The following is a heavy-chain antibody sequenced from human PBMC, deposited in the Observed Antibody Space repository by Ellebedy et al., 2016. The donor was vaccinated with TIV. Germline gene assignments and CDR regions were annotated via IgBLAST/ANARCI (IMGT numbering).Heavy chain of an antibody. CDR1: GGSISSSSYY. D-gene: IGHD6-19*01. CDR3: ARDTAVAHLGDYYYYYGMDV. CDR2: IYYSGST. V-gene: IGHV4-39*07. J-gene: IGHJ6*02. Sequence: MPSETLSLTCTVSGGSISSSSYYWGWIRQPPGKGLEWIGSIYYSGSTYYNPSLKSRVTISVDTSKNQFSLKLSSVTAADTAVYYCARDTAVAHLGDYYYYYGMDVWGQGTTVTVSS.